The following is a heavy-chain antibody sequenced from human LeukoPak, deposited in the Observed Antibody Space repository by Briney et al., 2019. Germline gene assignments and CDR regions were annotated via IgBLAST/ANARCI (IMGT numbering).Heavy chain of an antibody. CDR2: ISGSGGNR. CDR1: GFTISSYA. D-gene: IGHD1-26*01. CDR3: AKVKGLRGIVGTTTRGFLDY. J-gene: IGHJ4*02. V-gene: IGHV3-23*01. Sequence: PGGSLRLSCAASGFTISSYAMSWVRQAPGKGLEWVSGISGSGGNRYNADSVKGRFTISRDNSKNTLYLQMSSLRAEDTAVYYCAKVKGLRGIVGTTTRGFLDYWGQGTLVTVSS.